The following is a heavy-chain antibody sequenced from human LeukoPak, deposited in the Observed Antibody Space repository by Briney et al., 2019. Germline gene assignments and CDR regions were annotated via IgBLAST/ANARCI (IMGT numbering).Heavy chain of an antibody. D-gene: IGHD4-17*01. J-gene: IGHJ4*02. V-gene: IGHV3-21*01. Sequence: GGSLRLSCATSGFTFSSYSMNWVRQAPGKGLEWVSSISSSSSYIYYADSVKGRFTISRDNAKNSLYLQMNSLRGEDTAVYYCARGIPGLRTIPFDYWGQGTLVTVSS. CDR1: GFTFSSYS. CDR3: ARGIPGLRTIPFDY. CDR2: ISSSSSYI.